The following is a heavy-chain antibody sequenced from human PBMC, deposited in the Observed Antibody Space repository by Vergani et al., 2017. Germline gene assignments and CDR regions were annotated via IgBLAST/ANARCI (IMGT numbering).Heavy chain of an antibody. CDR1: GVSVTDYN. D-gene: IGHD6-13*01. CDR3: AGDTHSWQRAER. Sequence: QAQLQESGPGLVKPSETLCLTCHVFGVSVTDYNCNWIRQAPGKRLEWFGSLSTTGGATHASHNPSLKSRVSISVDTSKSQFSMRLTSGTAADSAIYYCAGDTHSWQRAERWGQGLLVSVSS. V-gene: IGHV4-59*02. J-gene: IGHJ4*02. CDR2: LSTTGGA.